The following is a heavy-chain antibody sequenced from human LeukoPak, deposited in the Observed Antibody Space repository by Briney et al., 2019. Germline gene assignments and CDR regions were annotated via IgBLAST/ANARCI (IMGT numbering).Heavy chain of an antibody. Sequence: GASVKVSCKASGYTFTGYYMHWVRQAPGQGLEWMGWINPNSGGTNYAQKFQGRVTMTRDTSISTAYMELSRLRSDDTAVYYCARDRRYYDFWSGYYLHDAFDIWGRGAMVTVSS. J-gene: IGHJ3*02. CDR2: INPNSGGT. CDR1: GYTFTGYY. V-gene: IGHV1-2*02. D-gene: IGHD3-3*01. CDR3: ARDRRYYDFWSGYYLHDAFDI.